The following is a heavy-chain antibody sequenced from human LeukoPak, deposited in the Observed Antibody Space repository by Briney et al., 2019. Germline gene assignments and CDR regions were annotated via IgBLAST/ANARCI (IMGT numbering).Heavy chain of an antibody. CDR2: MNPNSGNT. CDR1: GYTFTSYD. D-gene: IGHD3-22*01. CDR3: ARGHDDSSGYYIDY. V-gene: IGHV1-8*03. Sequence: EASVKVSCKASGYTFTSYDINWVRQATGQGLEWMGWMNPNSGNTGYAQKFQGRVTITRNTSISTAYMELSSLRSEDTAVYYCARGHDDSSGYYIDYWGQGTLVTVSS. J-gene: IGHJ4*02.